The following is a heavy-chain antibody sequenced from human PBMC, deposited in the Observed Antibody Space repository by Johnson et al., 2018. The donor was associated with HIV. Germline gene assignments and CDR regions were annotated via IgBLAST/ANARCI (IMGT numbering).Heavy chain of an antibody. CDR3: AKDLVVINVRYAFHI. CDR2: LRWTSDDI. J-gene: IGHJ3*02. V-gene: IGHV3-9*01. D-gene: IGHD3-22*01. Sequence: EVQLVESGGGVVQPGRSLRLSCAASGFTFRSYAMHWVRQAPGKGLAWVSGLRWTSDDIDYADSVKGRFTISSDNAKNSLYLQMNTLRPEDTALYYCAKDLVVINVRYAFHIWGQGTMVTVS. CDR1: GFTFRSYA.